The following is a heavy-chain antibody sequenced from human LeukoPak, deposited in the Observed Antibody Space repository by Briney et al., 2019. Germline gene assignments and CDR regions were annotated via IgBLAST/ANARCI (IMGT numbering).Heavy chain of an antibody. Sequence: PGGSLRLSCAASGFTFSSYWMSWVRQAPGKGLEWVANIKQDGSEKYYVGSVKGRFTTSRDNAKNSPYLQMNNLGAEDTAVYYCATDPASYCTSSTCDFDYWGQGTLVTVSS. D-gene: IGHD2-8*01. CDR2: IKQDGSEK. V-gene: IGHV3-7*01. J-gene: IGHJ4*02. CDR3: ATDPASYCTSSTCDFDY. CDR1: GFTFSSYW.